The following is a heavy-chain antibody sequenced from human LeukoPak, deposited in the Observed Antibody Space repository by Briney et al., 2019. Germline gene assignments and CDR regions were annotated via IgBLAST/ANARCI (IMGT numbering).Heavy chain of an antibody. Sequence: GGSLRLSCAASGFTVSSNYMSWVRQAPGKGLEWVSVIYSGGSTYYADSVKGRFTISRDNSKNTLYLQMNSLRAEDTAVYYCARDTGSSGWYGSYHFDYWGQGTLVTVSS. CDR3: ARDTGSSGWYGSYHFDY. J-gene: IGHJ4*02. V-gene: IGHV3-53*01. CDR2: IYSGGST. D-gene: IGHD6-19*01. CDR1: GFTVSSNY.